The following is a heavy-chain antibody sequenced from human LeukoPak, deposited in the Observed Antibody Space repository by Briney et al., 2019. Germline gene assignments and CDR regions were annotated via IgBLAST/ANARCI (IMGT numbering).Heavy chain of an antibody. Sequence: SVKVSCKASGDTFSFFAFSWVRQAPGQGLEWMGGMIPIFGTANYAQNFQGRVTITADESTSTAYMELSSLRSEDTAVYYCSLYCSGGSCRQRGYYYGMDVWGQGTTVTVSS. J-gene: IGHJ6*02. V-gene: IGHV1-69*13. D-gene: IGHD2-15*01. CDR1: GDTFSFFA. CDR2: MIPIFGTA. CDR3: SLYCSGGSCRQRGYYYGMDV.